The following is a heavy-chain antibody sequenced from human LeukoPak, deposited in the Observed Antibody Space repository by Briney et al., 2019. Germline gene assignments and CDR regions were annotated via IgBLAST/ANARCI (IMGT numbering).Heavy chain of an antibody. Sequence: SVKVSCKASGDTFSFFAFSWVRQAPGQGLEWMGGMIPIFGTANYAQNFQGRVTITADESTSTAYMELSSLRSEDTAVYYCSLYCSGGSCRQRGYYYGMDVWGQGTTVTVSS. J-gene: IGHJ6*02. V-gene: IGHV1-69*13. D-gene: IGHD2-15*01. CDR1: GDTFSFFA. CDR2: MIPIFGTA. CDR3: SLYCSGGSCRQRGYYYGMDV.